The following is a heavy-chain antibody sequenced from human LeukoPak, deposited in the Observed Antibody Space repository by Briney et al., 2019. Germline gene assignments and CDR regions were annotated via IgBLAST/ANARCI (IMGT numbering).Heavy chain of an antibody. CDR1: GFIFNSYG. CDR3: AKDQLNRYCSGGSCSITLDS. Sequence: GGSLRLSCAASGFIFNSYGMSWVRQAPGEGLEWVSGITGSTRSTYYADSVKGRFTISRDNSKNTLYLQMSSLRAEDTAIYYCAKDQLNRYCSGGSCSITLDSWGQGTLVTVSS. J-gene: IGHJ4*02. V-gene: IGHV3-23*01. CDR2: ITGSTRST. D-gene: IGHD2-15*01.